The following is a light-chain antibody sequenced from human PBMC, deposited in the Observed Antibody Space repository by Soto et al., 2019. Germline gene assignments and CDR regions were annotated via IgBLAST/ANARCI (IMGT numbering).Light chain of an antibody. V-gene: IGKV3-20*01. Sequence: EIVLTQSPGILSLSLGERATLSCRASQSVSSSYLAWYQQKPGQAPRLLIYGASSRATVIPDRFSGSGSGTDFTLTISRLEPEDFAVYYCQQYGSSPEWTFGQGTKVEIK. CDR2: GAS. CDR1: QSVSSSY. CDR3: QQYGSSPEWT. J-gene: IGKJ1*01.